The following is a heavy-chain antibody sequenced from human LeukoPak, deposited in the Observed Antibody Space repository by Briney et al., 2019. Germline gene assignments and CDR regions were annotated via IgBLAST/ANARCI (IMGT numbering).Heavy chain of an antibody. V-gene: IGHV1-18*01. CDR1: GGTFSSYA. CDR3: ARDVDPGGYCSSTSCYT. D-gene: IGHD2-2*02. CDR2: ISAYNGNT. J-gene: IGHJ5*02. Sequence: VASVKVSCKASGGTFSSYAISWVRQAPGQGLEWMGWISAYNGNTNYAQKLQGRVTMTTDTSTSTAYMELRSLRSDDTAVYYCARDVDPGGYCSSTSCYTWGQGTLVTVSS.